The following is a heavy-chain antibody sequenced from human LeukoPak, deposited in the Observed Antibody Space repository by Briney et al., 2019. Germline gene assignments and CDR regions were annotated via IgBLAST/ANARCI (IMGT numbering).Heavy chain of an antibody. CDR2: ISGSGGST. D-gene: IGHD3-3*01. J-gene: IGHJ3*02. CDR1: GFTFSSYA. Sequence: GGSLRLSCAASGFTFSSYAMSWVRQAPGKGLEWDSAISGSGGSTYYADSVKGRFTISRDNSKNTLYLQMNSLRAEDTAVYYCAKDLSSRYDFWSGDAFDIWGQGTMVTVSS. CDR3: AKDLSSRYDFWSGDAFDI. V-gene: IGHV3-23*01.